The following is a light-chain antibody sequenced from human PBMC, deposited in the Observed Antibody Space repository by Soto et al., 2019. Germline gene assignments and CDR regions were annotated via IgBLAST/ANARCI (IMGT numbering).Light chain of an antibody. CDR1: QSVSNNY. Sequence: EIVLTQSAGTLSLPPGERATLSCRASQSVSNNYLAWYQQKPGQAPTLLIYGASNRATSIPDRLSGSGSGTDFTLTISRLEPEDFAVYYCQQYGSSPTFGQGTRLEIK. CDR3: QQYGSSPT. J-gene: IGKJ5*01. V-gene: IGKV3-20*01. CDR2: GAS.